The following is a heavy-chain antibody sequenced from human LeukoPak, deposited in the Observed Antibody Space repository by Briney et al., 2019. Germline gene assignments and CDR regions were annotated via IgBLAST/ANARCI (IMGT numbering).Heavy chain of an antibody. V-gene: IGHV4-59*01. CDR2: ISYSRSI. CDR1: GGSISSYY. CDR3: ARGERTGLDV. J-gene: IGHJ4*02. D-gene: IGHD1-1*01. Sequence: PSETLSLTCTVSGGSISSYYWSWIRQPPGKGLEWIGYISYSRSINYNPSLKSRVTISVDTSRNQFSLKLSSVTAADTAVYFCARGERTGLDVWGQGTLVTVSS.